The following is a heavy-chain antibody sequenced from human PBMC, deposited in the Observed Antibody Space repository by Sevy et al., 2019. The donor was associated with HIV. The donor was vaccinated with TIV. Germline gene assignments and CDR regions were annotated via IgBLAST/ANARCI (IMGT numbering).Heavy chain of an antibody. D-gene: IGHD4-17*01. J-gene: IGHJ4*02. CDR1: GGTFSSYA. V-gene: IGHV1-69*13. CDR2: IIPIFGTA. Sequence: ASVKVSCKASGGTFSSYAISWVRQAPGQGLEWMGGIIPIFGTANYAQTFQGRVTITADESTSTAYMELSSLRSEDTAVYYCARDDYGDYNFDYWGQGTLVTVSS. CDR3: ARDDYGDYNFDY.